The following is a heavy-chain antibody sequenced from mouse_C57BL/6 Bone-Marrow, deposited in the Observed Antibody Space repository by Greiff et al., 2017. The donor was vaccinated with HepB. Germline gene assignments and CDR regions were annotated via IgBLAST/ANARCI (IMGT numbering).Heavy chain of an antibody. V-gene: IGHV5-4*01. CDR3: ARDYYYGSSHYAMDY. J-gene: IGHJ4*01. CDR2: ISDGGSYT. Sequence: RVESGGGLVKPGGSLKLSCAASGFTFSSYAMSWVRQTPEKRLEWVATISDGGSYTYYPDNVKGRFTISRDNAKNNLYLQMSHLKSEDTAMYYCARDYYYGSSHYAMDYWGQGTSVTVSS. D-gene: IGHD1-1*01. CDR1: GFTFSSYA.